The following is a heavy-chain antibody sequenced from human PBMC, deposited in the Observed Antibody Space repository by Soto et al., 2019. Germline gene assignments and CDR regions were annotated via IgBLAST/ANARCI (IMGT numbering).Heavy chain of an antibody. V-gene: IGHV1-18*01. CDR3: ARGRYGEY. CDR1: GYTFTSYG. D-gene: IGHD3-10*01. Sequence: QVQLVQAGAEVKKPGASVKVSCKASGYTFTSYGITWVRQAPGQGLEWMGWISAHNGSTDYAQKLQDRVIVTRDTSTSTAYMELRSLRSDDTAVYYCARGRYGEYWGQGALVTVSS. CDR2: ISAHNGST. J-gene: IGHJ4*02.